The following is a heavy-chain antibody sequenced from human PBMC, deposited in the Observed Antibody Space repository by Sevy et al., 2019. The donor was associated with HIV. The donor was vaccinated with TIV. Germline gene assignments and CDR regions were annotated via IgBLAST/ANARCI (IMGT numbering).Heavy chain of an antibody. CDR1: GFTFSSYS. Sequence: GGSLRLSCAASGFTFSSYSMNWVRQAPGKGLEWVSYISSSSSTIYYADSVKGRFTISRDKAKNSLYLQMNSLRDEDTAVYYCAGRSNIVVVVAADYYGMDVWGQGTTVTVSS. J-gene: IGHJ6*02. CDR2: ISSSSSTI. CDR3: AGRSNIVVVVAADYYGMDV. D-gene: IGHD2-15*01. V-gene: IGHV3-48*02.